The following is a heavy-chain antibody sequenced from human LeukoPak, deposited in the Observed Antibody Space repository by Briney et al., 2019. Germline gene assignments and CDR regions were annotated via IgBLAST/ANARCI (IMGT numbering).Heavy chain of an antibody. CDR2: IIPIFGTA. CDR1: GGTFSSYA. V-gene: IGHV1-69*05. D-gene: IGHD3-9*01. CDR3: ARGPAYYDILTGYDY. J-gene: IGHJ4*02. Sequence: SVKVSCKASGGTFSSYAISWVRQAPGQGLEWMGGIIPIFGTANYAQKFQGRVTITTDESTSTAYMELSSLRSEDTAVYYCARGPAYYDILTGYDYWGQGTLVTVSS.